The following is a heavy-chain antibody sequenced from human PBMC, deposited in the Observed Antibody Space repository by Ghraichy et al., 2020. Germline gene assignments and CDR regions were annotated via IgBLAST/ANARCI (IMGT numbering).Heavy chain of an antibody. D-gene: IGHD2-2*01. Sequence: SETLSLTCTVSGGSISSSSYYWGWIRQPPGKGLEWIGSIYYTGNTYYNPSLKSRVTISGDTSKNQFSLKLNSVTAADTAVYYCARHVDQSIDAYWYFDLWGRGTLVTVSS. J-gene: IGHJ2*01. CDR3: ARHVDQSIDAYWYFDL. V-gene: IGHV4-39*01. CDR1: GGSISSSSYY. CDR2: IYYTGNT.